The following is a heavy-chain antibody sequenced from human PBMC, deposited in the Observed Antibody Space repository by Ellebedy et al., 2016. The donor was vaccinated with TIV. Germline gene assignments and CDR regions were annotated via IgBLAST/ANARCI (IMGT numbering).Heavy chain of an antibody. CDR1: GGTFSSYA. CDR3: ATGGPIVVVVAATAGGGMDV. CDR2: IIPILGIA. V-gene: IGHV1-69*04. D-gene: IGHD2-15*01. J-gene: IGHJ6*02. Sequence: AASVTVSCKASGGTFSSYAISWVRQAPGQGLEWMGRIIPILGIANYAQKFQGRVTITADKSTSTAYMELSSLRSEDTAVYYCATGGPIVVVVAATAGGGMDVWGQGTTVTVSS.